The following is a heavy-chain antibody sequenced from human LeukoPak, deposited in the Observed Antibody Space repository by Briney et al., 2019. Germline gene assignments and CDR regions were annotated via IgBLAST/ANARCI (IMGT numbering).Heavy chain of an antibody. V-gene: IGHV3-53*04. J-gene: IGHJ6*02. D-gene: IGHD3-9*01. Sequence: GGSLRLSCAASGFTVSSNYMSWVRQAPGKGLEWVSVIYSGGSTYYADSVKGRFTISRHNSKNTLYLQMNSLRAEDTAVYYCASGDILTVPGYGMDVWGQGTTVTVSS. CDR2: IYSGGST. CDR3: ASGDILTVPGYGMDV. CDR1: GFTVSSNY.